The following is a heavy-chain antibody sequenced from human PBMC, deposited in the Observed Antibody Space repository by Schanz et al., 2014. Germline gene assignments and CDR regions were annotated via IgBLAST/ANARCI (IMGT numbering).Heavy chain of an antibody. V-gene: IGHV1-69*02. D-gene: IGHD3-9*01. CDR1: GGTLDTYK. J-gene: IGHJ5*02. CDR2: IIPFLAVS. CDR3: AKAEYDILTDSYSRLDP. Sequence: QDQLLQSGAAVKKPGSSVRVSCKASGGTLDTYKIAWVRQVPGQGLERMGRIIPFLAVSNYAQDFQGRVTMTADTSTNTAYMELRSLRSDDTAVYYCAKAEYDILTDSYSRLDPWGQGTLVTVSA.